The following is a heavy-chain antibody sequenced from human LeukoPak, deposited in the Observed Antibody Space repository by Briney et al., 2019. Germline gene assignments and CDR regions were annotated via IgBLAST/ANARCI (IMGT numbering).Heavy chain of an antibody. Sequence: SETLSLTCSVSGASITGYYWSWIRQPAGKGLEWIGRIYTSGSTNYNPPLKSRVTISVDTSKNQFSLKLSSVTAADTAVYYCARDSPYYDILTGYYPDAFDIWGQGTMVTVSS. CDR1: GASITGYY. CDR2: IYTSGST. V-gene: IGHV4-4*07. CDR3: ARDSPYYDILTGYYPDAFDI. D-gene: IGHD3-9*01. J-gene: IGHJ3*02.